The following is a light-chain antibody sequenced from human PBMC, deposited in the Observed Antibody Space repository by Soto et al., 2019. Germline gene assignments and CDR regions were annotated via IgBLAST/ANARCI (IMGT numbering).Light chain of an antibody. CDR1: HTISYW. CDR2: DAT. Sequence: DIQLTQSPSTLSASVGARVTITCRTSHTISYWLAWHQQKPGKAPQVLIYDATRLKSGVPSRFSGSGSGTEFTLTISNLQPDDVATYYCQQYNSYSRTLGPGTKVDIK. V-gene: IGKV1-5*01. J-gene: IGKJ1*01. CDR3: QQYNSYSRT.